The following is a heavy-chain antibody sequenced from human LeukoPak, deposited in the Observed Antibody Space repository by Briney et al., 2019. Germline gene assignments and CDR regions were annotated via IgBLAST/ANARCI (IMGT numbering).Heavy chain of an antibody. J-gene: IGHJ6*03. V-gene: IGHV3-11*01. D-gene: IGHD3-22*01. CDR1: GFTFSDYY. CDR3: AKALHRLDYYDRSGYPPENYYYYYMDV. CDR2: ISSSGSTI. Sequence: PGGSLRLSCAASGFTFSDYYMSWIRQAPGKGLEWVSYISSSGSTIYYADSVKGRFTISRDNSKNTLNLQMNSLGAEDTAVYYCAKALHRLDYYDRSGYPPENYYYYYMDVWGKGTTVTVSS.